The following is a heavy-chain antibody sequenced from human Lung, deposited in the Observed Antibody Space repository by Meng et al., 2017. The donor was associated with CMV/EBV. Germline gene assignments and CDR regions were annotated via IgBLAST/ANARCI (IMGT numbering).Heavy chain of an antibody. CDR3: ARDVITLGYSAMYV. CDR1: GFTLNRYT. J-gene: IGHJ6*02. D-gene: IGHD2-21*01. V-gene: IGHV3-30*04. Sequence: GGSLRLXXVASGFTLNRYTMHWVRQAPGKGLEWVALIPYDVSTEYYGDSVRGRFSISRDTSKNTLYVHMNGLRPEDTAIYYCARDVITLGYSAMYVWGQGXSVTVSS. CDR2: IPYDVSTE.